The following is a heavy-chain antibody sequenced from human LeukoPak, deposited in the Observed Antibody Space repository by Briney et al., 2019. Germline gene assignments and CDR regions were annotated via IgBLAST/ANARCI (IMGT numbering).Heavy chain of an antibody. J-gene: IGHJ6*03. CDR3: ATCSRPTIFGVGSYYMDV. CDR2: IYYSGST. V-gene: IGHV4-59*08. D-gene: IGHD3-3*01. CDR1: GGSISPYY. Sequence: SETLSLTCTVSGGSISPYYWSWIRQPPGKGLEWIGDIYYSGSTSYNPSLKSRVTISVDTSKNQFSLKLSSVTAADTAVYYCATCSRPTIFGVGSYYMDVWGKGTTATVSS.